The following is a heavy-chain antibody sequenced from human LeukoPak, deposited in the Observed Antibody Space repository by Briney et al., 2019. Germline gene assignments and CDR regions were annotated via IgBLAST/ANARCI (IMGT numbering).Heavy chain of an antibody. CDR3: ASGRRVAVAGLSYYFDY. J-gene: IGHJ4*02. Sequence: GSLRLSCAASGFTFSSYSMNWVRQAPGKGLEWVSYISSSSSTIYYADSVKGRFTISRDNAKNSLYPQMNSLRDEDTAVYYCASGRRVAVAGLSYYFDYWGQGTLVTVSS. D-gene: IGHD6-19*01. CDR1: GFTFSSYS. V-gene: IGHV3-48*02. CDR2: ISSSSSTI.